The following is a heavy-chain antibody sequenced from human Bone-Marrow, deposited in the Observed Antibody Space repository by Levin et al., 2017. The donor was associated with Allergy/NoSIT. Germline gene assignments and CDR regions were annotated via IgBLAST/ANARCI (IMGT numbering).Heavy chain of an antibody. CDR2: INPSGGSI. V-gene: IGHV3-23*01. CDR3: AKDSMQWLASAGALDF. CDR1: GFTFSDYA. J-gene: IGHJ4*02. Sequence: LSLTCAASGFTFSDYAMSWVRQAPGKGLEWVSSINPSGGSIYSADSVKGRFTISRDNSKNTLYLQMNSLRAEDTAIYYCAKDSMQWLASAGALDFWGQGTLVTVSS. D-gene: IGHD6-19*01.